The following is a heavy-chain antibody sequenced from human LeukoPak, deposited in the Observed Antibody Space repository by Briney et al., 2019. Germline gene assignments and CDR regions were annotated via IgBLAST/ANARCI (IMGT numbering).Heavy chain of an antibody. J-gene: IGHJ4*02. CDR1: GGSFSGYY. V-gene: IGHV4-34*01. Sequence: SETLSLTCAVYGGSFSGYYWSWIRQPPGKGLEWIGEINHSGSTNYNPSLKSRVTISVDTSKNQFSLKLSSVTAADTAVYYCARVLGGSLYYFDYWGQGTLVTVSS. CDR2: INHSGST. D-gene: IGHD3-16*01. CDR3: ARVLGGSLYYFDY.